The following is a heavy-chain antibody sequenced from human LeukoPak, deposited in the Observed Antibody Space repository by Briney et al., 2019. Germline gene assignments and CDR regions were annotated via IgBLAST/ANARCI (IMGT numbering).Heavy chain of an antibody. CDR2: ISYDGSNK. CDR1: GFTFSSYA. J-gene: IGHJ4*02. D-gene: IGHD5-18*01. Sequence: PGRSLRLSCAASGFTFSSYAMHWVRQAPGKGLEGVAVISYDGSNKYYADSVKGRFTNSRDNSKNTLYLQMNSLRAEDTAVYYCARGSWIQLWRGAFDYWGQGTLVTVSS. CDR3: ARGSWIQLWRGAFDY. V-gene: IGHV3-30-3*01.